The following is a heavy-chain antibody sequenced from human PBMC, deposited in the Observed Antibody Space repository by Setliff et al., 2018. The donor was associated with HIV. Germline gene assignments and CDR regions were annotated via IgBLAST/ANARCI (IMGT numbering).Heavy chain of an antibody. V-gene: IGHV4-61*02. D-gene: IGHD3-10*01. CDR2: IYTTGST. CDR1: GGSISSGSYY. CDR3: ARVLWFGDDNWFDP. Sequence: SETLSLTCTVSGGSISSGSYYWSWIRQPAGKGLEWIGRIYTTGSTNYNPSLKSRVTISVDTSKNQFSLKLSSVTAADTAVYYCARVLWFGDDNWFDPWGQGTLVTV. J-gene: IGHJ5*02.